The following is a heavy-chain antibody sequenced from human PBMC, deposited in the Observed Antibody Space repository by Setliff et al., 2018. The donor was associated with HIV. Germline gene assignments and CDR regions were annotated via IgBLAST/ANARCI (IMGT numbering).Heavy chain of an antibody. CDR1: GRSFSGYY. CDR3: ARGWGHDGFDF. CDR2: INHSGGT. J-gene: IGHJ3*01. Sequence: SETLSLTCAVYGRSFSGYYWNWIRQSPGKGLEWVGEINHSGGTNYNPSLKSRVTMSIDTSKNQFSLNVSSVTAADTAVYYCARGWGHDGFDFWGQGTMVTVSS. D-gene: IGHD7-27*01. V-gene: IGHV4-34*01.